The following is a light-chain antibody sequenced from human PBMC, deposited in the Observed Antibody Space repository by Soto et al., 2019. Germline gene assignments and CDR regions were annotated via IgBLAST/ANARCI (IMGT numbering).Light chain of an antibody. CDR2: GAS. Sequence: EIVMTQSPATLSVSTGERATLSCRASQSVSSNLAWYQQKPGQAPRLLIYGASTRATGIPARFSGSGSGTEFTLTISSLQSEDFALYYCQQYNNWPPYSFGQGTKLEIK. CDR1: QSVSSN. J-gene: IGKJ2*03. CDR3: QQYNNWPPYS. V-gene: IGKV3-15*01.